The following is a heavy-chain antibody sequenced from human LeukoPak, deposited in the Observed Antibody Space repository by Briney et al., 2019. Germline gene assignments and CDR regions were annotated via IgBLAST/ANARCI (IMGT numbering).Heavy chain of an antibody. CDR2: INPEKRDT. V-gene: IGHV1-18*01. CDR1: GYTFTSYG. CDR3: AKKVRGPSHPLDF. Sequence: GASVKVSCKASGYTFTSYGISWVRQAPGQGLEWMGWINPEKRDTGYAHKFQGRVTMTSDTSISTACMELSSLRSDDTAVYYCAKKVRGPSHPLDFWGQGTLVTVSS. D-gene: IGHD5-12*01. J-gene: IGHJ4*02.